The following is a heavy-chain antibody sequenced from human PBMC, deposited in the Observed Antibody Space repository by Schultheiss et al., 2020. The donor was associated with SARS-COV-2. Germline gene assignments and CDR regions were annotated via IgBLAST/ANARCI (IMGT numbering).Heavy chain of an antibody. CDR3: ASSTVYYYYYGMDV. Sequence: GESLKISCAASGFTFSSYAMSWVRQAPGKGLEWVAVIWYDGSNKYYADSVKGRFTISRDNSKNTLYLQMNSLRAEDTAVYYCASSTVYYYYYGMDVWGQGATVTVSS. CDR2: IWYDGSNK. D-gene: IGHD4-11*01. J-gene: IGHJ6*02. CDR1: GFTFSSYA. V-gene: IGHV3-33*08.